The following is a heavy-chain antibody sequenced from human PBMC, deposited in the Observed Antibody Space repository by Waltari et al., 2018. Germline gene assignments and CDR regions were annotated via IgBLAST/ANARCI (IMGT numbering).Heavy chain of an antibody. J-gene: IGHJ5*02. V-gene: IGHV4-39*01. CDR2: IYYSGNT. Sequence: WGRIRQSPWKGLEWIGTIYYSGNTYYNPTLKSRVTISGDTSKNQFSLKLSSVTAADTAVYYCARHWKRNGYRFDPWGQGTLVTVSS. CDR3: ARHWKRNGYRFDP. D-gene: IGHD5-12*01.